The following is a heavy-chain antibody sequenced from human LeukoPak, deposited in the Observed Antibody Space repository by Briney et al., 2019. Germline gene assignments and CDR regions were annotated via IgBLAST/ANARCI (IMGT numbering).Heavy chain of an antibody. J-gene: IGHJ6*02. V-gene: IGHV3-43*02. CDR1: GFTFDDYA. CDR3: AKDALIAAAGGYYYDMDV. D-gene: IGHD6-13*01. CDR2: ISGDGCST. Sequence: TGGSLRLSCAASGFTFDDYAMHWVRQAPGKGLEWVTLISGDGCSTYYADSVKGRFTLHRDNSKNPLYLQMNSLRTEDTALYYCAKDALIAAAGGYYYDMDVWGQGTTVTVSS.